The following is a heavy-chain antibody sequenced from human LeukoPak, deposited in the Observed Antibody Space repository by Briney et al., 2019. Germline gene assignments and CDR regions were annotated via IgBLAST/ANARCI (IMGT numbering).Heavy chain of an antibody. V-gene: IGHV3-23*01. CDR2: MSGSGDSS. J-gene: IGHJ6*03. CDR3: AKMEGQRLYDYCMDV. D-gene: IGHD3-3*01. CDR1: GFAFSNFA. Sequence: GGSLRLSCAASGFAFSNFAMSWVRQAPGKGLEWVSGMSGSGDSSYYADSVKGRFTISRDDSKNALYLQMNSLRADDTALYYCAKMEGQRLYDYCMDVWGKGTTVTVSS.